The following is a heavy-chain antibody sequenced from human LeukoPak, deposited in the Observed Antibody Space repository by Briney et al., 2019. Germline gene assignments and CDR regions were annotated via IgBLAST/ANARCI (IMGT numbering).Heavy chain of an antibody. CDR1: GFTFSSFA. CDR3: AKNRGHCVDGVCHNYYYMDV. D-gene: IGHD2-8*02. J-gene: IGHJ6*03. V-gene: IGHV3-23*01. CDR2: VSGSAGRT. Sequence: PGGSLRLSCAASGFTFSSFAMTWVRQAPGEGLEWVSTVSGSAGRTDYADSVKGRFTISRDNPKNTLYLQMNGLRDEDTAVYYCAKNRGHCVDGVCHNYYYMDVWGRGTTVTVSS.